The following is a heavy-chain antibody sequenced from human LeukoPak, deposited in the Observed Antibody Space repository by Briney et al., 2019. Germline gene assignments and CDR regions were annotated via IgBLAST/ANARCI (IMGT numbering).Heavy chain of an antibody. D-gene: IGHD6-19*01. CDR1: GYTFTGYY. V-gene: IGHV1-2*02. J-gene: IGHJ6*02. CDR3: ARHRIVGQWLANYYYGMDV. CDR2: INPNSGGT. Sequence: GASVKVSCKASGYTFTGYYMHWVRQAPGQGLEWMGWINPNSGGTNYAQKFQGRVTMTRDTSISTAYMELSRLRSDDTAVYYCARHRIVGQWLANYYYGMDVWAKGPRSPSP.